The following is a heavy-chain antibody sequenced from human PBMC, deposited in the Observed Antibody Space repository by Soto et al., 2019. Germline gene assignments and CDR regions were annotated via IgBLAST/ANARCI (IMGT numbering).Heavy chain of an antibody. CDR1: GFTFSNAW. D-gene: IGHD6-6*01. CDR3: TTSPYSSSTPAFDI. CDR2: IKSKTDGGTT. Sequence: EVQLVESGGGLVKPGGSLRLSCAASGFTFSNAWMNWVRQAPGKGLEWVGRIKSKTDGGTTDYAAPMKGRFTISRDDSKNTLYLQMNSLKTEDTAVYYCTTSPYSSSTPAFDIWGQGTMVTVSS. J-gene: IGHJ3*02. V-gene: IGHV3-15*07.